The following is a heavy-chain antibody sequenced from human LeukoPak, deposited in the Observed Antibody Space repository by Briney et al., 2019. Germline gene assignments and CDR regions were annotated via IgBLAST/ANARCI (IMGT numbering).Heavy chain of an antibody. Sequence: PSETLSLTCAVYGGSFSGYYWSWIRQPPGKGLEWIGEINHSGSTNYNPSLKSRVTISVDTSKNQFSLKLSSVTAADTAVYYCARLDYGDYNDYWGQGTLVTVSS. V-gene: IGHV4-34*01. CDR2: INHSGST. CDR3: ARLDYGDYNDY. J-gene: IGHJ4*02. CDR1: GGSFSGYY. D-gene: IGHD4-17*01.